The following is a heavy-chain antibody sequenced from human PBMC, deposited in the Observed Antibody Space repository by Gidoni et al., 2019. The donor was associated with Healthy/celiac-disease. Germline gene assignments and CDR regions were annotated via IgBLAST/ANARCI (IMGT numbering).Heavy chain of an antibody. CDR2: ISSSSSYI. Sequence: EVQLVESGGGLVKPGGSLRLSCAASGFTFSSYSMNWVRQAPGKGLEWVSSISSSSSYIYYADSVKGRFTISRDNAKNSLYLQMNSLRAEDTAVYYCARDFGYGLARFDPWGQGTLVTVSS. V-gene: IGHV3-21*01. D-gene: IGHD3-10*01. CDR3: ARDFGYGLARFDP. J-gene: IGHJ5*02. CDR1: GFTFSSYS.